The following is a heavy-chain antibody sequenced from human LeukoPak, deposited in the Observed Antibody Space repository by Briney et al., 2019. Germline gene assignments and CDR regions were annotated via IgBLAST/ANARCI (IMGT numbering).Heavy chain of an antibody. CDR3: ARDKDVVVPAAMFFDY. CDR1: GFTFSSYS. V-gene: IGHV3-21*01. Sequence: PGGSLRLSCAASGFTFSSYSMNWVRQAPGKGLEWVSSISSSSSYIYYADSVKGRFTISRDNAKNSLYLQMNSLRAEDTAVYYCARDKDVVVPAAMFFDYWGQGTLVTVSS. D-gene: IGHD2-2*01. CDR2: ISSSSSYI. J-gene: IGHJ4*02.